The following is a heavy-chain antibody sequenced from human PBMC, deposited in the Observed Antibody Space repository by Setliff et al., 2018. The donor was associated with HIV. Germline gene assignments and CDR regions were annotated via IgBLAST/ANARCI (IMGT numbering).Heavy chain of an antibody. CDR1: GGSFSGYY. Sequence: SETLSLTCAVYGGSFSGYYWSWIRQPPGKGLEWIGEIIHSGSTNYNPPLKSRVTVSADTSKNQFSLRLNSVTAADTAVYYCAREERGWSNRGAFDVWGLGTMVTVS. CDR2: IIHSGST. CDR3: AREERGWSNRGAFDV. V-gene: IGHV4-34*12. J-gene: IGHJ3*01. D-gene: IGHD6-19*01.